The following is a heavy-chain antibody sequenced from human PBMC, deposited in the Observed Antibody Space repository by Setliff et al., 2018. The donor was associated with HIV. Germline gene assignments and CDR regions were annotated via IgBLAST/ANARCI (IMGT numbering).Heavy chain of an antibody. Sequence: LSLTCAVYGGSFSGYYWSWIRQPPGKGLEWIGEINHSGSTNYNPSLKSRVTISVDTSKNQFSLKLSSVTAADTAVYYCARGPRYYDILTGYYKEGDWFDPWGQGTLVTVS. CDR3: ARGPRYYDILTGYYKEGDWFDP. CDR2: INHSGST. J-gene: IGHJ5*02. V-gene: IGHV4-34*01. D-gene: IGHD3-9*01. CDR1: GGSFSGYY.